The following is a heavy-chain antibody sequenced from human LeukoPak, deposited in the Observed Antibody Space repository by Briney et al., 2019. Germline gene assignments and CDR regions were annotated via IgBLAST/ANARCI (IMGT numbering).Heavy chain of an antibody. V-gene: IGHV3-9*01. Sequence: GRSLRLSCAASGFTFDDYAMHWVRQAPGKGLEWVSAISVSGINTYYADSVRGRFTISRDTSKNTLSLQMNSLRADDTAIYYCARDRCSRGGCYAGYSFYFGYWGQGILVTVSS. D-gene: IGHD2-2*01. CDR2: ISVSGINT. CDR1: GFTFDDYA. CDR3: ARDRCSRGGCYAGYSFYFGY. J-gene: IGHJ4*02.